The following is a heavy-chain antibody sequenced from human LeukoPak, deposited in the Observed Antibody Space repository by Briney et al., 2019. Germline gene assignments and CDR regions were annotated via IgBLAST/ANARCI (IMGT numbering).Heavy chain of an antibody. J-gene: IGHJ4*02. D-gene: IGHD1-26*01. Sequence: GGSLRLSCAASGFTFIRYWMHWVRQVPGKGLDWVSRINEDGSITTHADSVRGRFTISRDNARDTLYLQMNSLRSEDTAVYYCARDLGGIAGSWGQGTLVTVSS. CDR1: GFTFIRYW. CDR3: ARDLGGIAGS. V-gene: IGHV3-74*01. CDR2: INEDGSIT.